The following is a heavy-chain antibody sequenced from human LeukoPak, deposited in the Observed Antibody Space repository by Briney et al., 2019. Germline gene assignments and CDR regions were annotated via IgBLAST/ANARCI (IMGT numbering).Heavy chain of an antibody. CDR1: RFTFSSYE. Sequence: GGSLRLSCAASRFTFSSYEMNWVRQAPGQGREWVSYISGSGSPIYYADSVKGRFTISRDNAKKSLYLQMNSLRAEDTAVYYCAKDLAPAAYWGQGTLVTVSS. CDR2: ISGSGSPI. D-gene: IGHD2-2*01. CDR3: AKDLAPAAY. J-gene: IGHJ4*02. V-gene: IGHV3-48*03.